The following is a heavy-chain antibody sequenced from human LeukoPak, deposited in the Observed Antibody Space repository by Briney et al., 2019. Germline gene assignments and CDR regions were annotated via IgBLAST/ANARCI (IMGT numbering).Heavy chain of an antibody. CDR3: ARHLSGVTGYTYGRGIDS. CDR2: INRDGSRT. V-gene: IGHV3-74*01. CDR1: GFTFSSYW. J-gene: IGHJ4*02. Sequence: GGSLRLSCAASGFTFSSYWMHWVRQAPGKGLVWVSRINRDGSRTRYADSVKGRFTISRDNAKNTLYLQMNSLRAEDTAVYYCARHLSGVTGYTYGRGIDSWGQGTLVTVSS. D-gene: IGHD5-18*01.